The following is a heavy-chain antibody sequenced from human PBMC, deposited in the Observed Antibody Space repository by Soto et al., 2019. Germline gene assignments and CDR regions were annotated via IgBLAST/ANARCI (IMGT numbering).Heavy chain of an antibody. CDR3: ANKVQYKSGADQ. D-gene: IGHD1-26*01. CDR1: GFTFSSYG. V-gene: IGHV3-30*18. J-gene: IGHJ5*02. Sequence: GGSLRLSCAASGFTFSSYGMHWVRQAPGKGLEWVAVISYDGSNKYYADSVKGRFTISRDNSKNTLYLQMNSLRAEDTAGYYYANKVQYKSGADQWGQGPVV. CDR2: ISYDGSNK.